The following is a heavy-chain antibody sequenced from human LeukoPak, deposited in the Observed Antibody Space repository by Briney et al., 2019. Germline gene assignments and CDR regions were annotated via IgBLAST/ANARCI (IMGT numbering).Heavy chain of an antibody. CDR3: ARWGEGYSPFDY. V-gene: IGHV1-69*13. CDR1: GGTFSSYA. D-gene: IGHD5-18*01. J-gene: IGHJ4*02. CDR2: IIPIFGTA. Sequence: SVKVSCKASGGTFSSYAISWVRQAPGQGLEWRGGIIPIFGTANYAQKFQGRVTITADESTSTAYMELSSLRSEDTAVYYCARWGEGYSPFDYWGQGTLVTVSS.